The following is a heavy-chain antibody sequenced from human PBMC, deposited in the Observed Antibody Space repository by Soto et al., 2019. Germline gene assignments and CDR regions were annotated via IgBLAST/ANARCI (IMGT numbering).Heavy chain of an antibody. Sequence: ASVKVSCKASGYTFTCYGISWVRQAPGQGLEWMGWISAYNGNTNYAQKLQGRVTMTTDTSTSTAYMELRSLRSDDTAVYYCARVHCSSTSCYWFDPWGQGTLVTVSS. CDR1: GYTFTCYG. J-gene: IGHJ5*02. CDR2: ISAYNGNT. CDR3: ARVHCSSTSCYWFDP. D-gene: IGHD2-2*01. V-gene: IGHV1-18*01.